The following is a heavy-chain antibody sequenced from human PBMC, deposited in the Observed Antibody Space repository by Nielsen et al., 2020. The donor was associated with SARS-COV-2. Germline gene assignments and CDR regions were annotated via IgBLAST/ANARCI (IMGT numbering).Heavy chain of an antibody. V-gene: IGHV4-30-4*01. Sequence: SETLSLTCSVSGDSIRNSRYYWTWIRQPPGKGLEWIGYIYYSGSTYYNPSLKSRVTISVGTSKNQFSLKLSSVTAADTALYYCARGEGGANNWFDPWGQGTLVTVSS. D-gene: IGHD3-16*01. CDR3: ARGEGGANNWFDP. CDR2: IYYSGST. J-gene: IGHJ5*02. CDR1: GDSIRNSRYY.